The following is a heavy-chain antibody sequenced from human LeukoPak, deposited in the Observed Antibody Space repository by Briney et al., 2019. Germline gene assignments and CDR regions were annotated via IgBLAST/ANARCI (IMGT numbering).Heavy chain of an antibody. D-gene: IGHD6-13*01. CDR2: AYYRSKWYY. Sequence: SQTLSLTCAISGDSVSGNSVAWNWIRQSPSRGLEWLGRAYYRSKWYYDYAVSVQGRITINPDTSKNQFSLKLTSVTAADTAVYYGASKGYSSSWYSPWGQGTLVTVSS. CDR1: GDSVSGNSVA. J-gene: IGHJ5*02. V-gene: IGHV6-1*01. CDR3: ASKGYSSSWYSP.